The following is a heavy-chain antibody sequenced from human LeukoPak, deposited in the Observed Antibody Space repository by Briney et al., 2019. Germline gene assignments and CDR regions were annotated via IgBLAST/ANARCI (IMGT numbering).Heavy chain of an antibody. CDR3: SRIGNAGIDY. Sequence: GGSLRLSCAAGGFPFGDYALSWFRQAPGKGLNWVGYIRSAVYGGTTEAAASLKDRFTVSRDDSKSVVYLQMSSLKTDDTAIYYCSRIGNAGIDYWGQGTLVTVSS. CDR1: GFPFGDYA. V-gene: IGHV3-49*03. CDR2: IRSAVYGGTT. J-gene: IGHJ4*02. D-gene: IGHD3-10*01.